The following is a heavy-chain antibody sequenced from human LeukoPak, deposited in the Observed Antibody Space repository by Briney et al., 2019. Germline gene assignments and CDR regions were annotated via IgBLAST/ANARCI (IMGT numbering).Heavy chain of an antibody. Sequence: ASVKASCKPSGYTFTRYYMHWERQAPGHGLEWMGWMNPNSGNTGYAQKFQCRVTMTRNTSISTAYMELSSLRSEDTAVYYCARDGKWELPSYYYYGMDVWGQGTTVTVSS. V-gene: IGHV1-8*02. CDR1: GYTFTRYY. J-gene: IGHJ6*02. D-gene: IGHD1-26*01. CDR2: MNPNSGNT. CDR3: ARDGKWELPSYYYYGMDV.